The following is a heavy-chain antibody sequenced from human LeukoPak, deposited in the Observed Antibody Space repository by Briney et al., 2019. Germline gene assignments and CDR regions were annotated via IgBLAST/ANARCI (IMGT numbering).Heavy chain of an antibody. CDR1: GYTFTSYY. V-gene: IGHV1-46*01. CDR3: ARDPVTEPSRFDY. Sequence: ASVKVSCKASGYTFTSYYMHWVRQAPGQGLEWMGIINPSGGSTSYAQKFRGRVAMTTDTSTSTVYMELSSLRSEDTAMYYCARDPVTEPSRFDYWGQGTLVTVSS. J-gene: IGHJ4*02. CDR2: INPSGGST. D-gene: IGHD4-17*01.